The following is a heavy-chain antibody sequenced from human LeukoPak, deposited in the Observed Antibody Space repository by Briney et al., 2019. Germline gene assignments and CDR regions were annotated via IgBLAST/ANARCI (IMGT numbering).Heavy chain of an antibody. CDR2: IYYSGST. J-gene: IGHJ6*02. CDR3: ARASSDYDILTGYYAWYYYYGMDV. Sequence: SETLSLTCTVSGGSISSSSYYWSWIRQPPGKGLEWIGYIYYSGSTNYNPSLKSRVTISVDTSKNQFSLKLSSVTAADTAVYYCARASSDYDILTGYYAWYYYYGMDVWGQGTTVTVSS. V-gene: IGHV4-61*01. CDR1: GGSISSSSYY. D-gene: IGHD3-9*01.